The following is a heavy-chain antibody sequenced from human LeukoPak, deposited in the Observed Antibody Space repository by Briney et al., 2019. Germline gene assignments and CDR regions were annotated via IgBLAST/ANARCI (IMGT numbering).Heavy chain of an antibody. D-gene: IGHD6-13*01. V-gene: IGHV3-21*01. Sequence: GGSLRLSCVASGFTFRTYAMSWVRQAPGKGLEWVSSISSSSSYIYYADSVKGRFTISRDNAKNSLYLQMNSLRAEDTAVYYCARHGQQLVFDYWGQGTLVTVSS. CDR1: GFTFRTYA. J-gene: IGHJ4*02. CDR3: ARHGQQLVFDY. CDR2: ISSSSSYI.